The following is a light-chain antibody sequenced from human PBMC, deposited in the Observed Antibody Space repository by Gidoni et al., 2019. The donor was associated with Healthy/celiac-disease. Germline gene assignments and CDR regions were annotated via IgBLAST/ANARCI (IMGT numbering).Light chain of an antibody. CDR2: GAS. CDR3: QQYGSSPRRT. Sequence: EIVLPQSPGTLSLSPGERATPSCRASQSVSSSYLAWYPHKPGQAPRLLIYGASSRATGIPDRFSGSGSWTDFTLTISRLDPEDFAVYYCQQYGSSPRRTVCQGTKVEIK. V-gene: IGKV3-20*01. CDR1: QSVSSSY. J-gene: IGKJ1*01.